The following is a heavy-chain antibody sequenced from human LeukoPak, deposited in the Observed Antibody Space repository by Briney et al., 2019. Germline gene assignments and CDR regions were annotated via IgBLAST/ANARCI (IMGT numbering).Heavy chain of an antibody. CDR1: GFTFSSYS. Sequence: GGSLRLSCAASGFTFSSYSMNWVRQAPGKGLEWVSYISSSSSTIYYADSVKGRFTISRDNAKNSLYLQMNSLRAEDTAVYYCAREPSLEWAYYYYYMDVWGKGTTVTVSS. D-gene: IGHD3-3*01. V-gene: IGHV3-48*04. CDR2: ISSSSSTI. CDR3: AREPSLEWAYYYYYMDV. J-gene: IGHJ6*03.